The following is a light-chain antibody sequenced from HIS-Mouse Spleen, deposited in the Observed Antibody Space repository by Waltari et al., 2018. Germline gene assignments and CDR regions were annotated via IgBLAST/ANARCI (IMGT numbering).Light chain of an antibody. CDR3: QQYGSSPPIT. CDR1: QSVSSSY. J-gene: IGKJ3*01. Sequence: ELVLTQSPGTLSLSPGERAPLSCRASQSVSSSYLAWYQQKPGQAPRLLIYGASSRATGIPDRFSGSGSGTDFTLTISRLEPEDFAVYYCQQYGSSPPITFGPGTKVDIK. V-gene: IGKV3-20*01. CDR2: GAS.